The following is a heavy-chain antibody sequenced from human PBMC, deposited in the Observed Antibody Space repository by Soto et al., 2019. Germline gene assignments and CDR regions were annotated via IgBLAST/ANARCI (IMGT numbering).Heavy chain of an antibody. V-gene: IGHV3-33*01. J-gene: IGHJ5*02. CDR2: IWYDGSNK. CDR1: GFTFSSYG. D-gene: IGHD1-26*01. CDR3: ARETRENWFDP. Sequence: GGSLRLSCAASGFTFSSYGMHWVRQAPGKGLEWVAVIWYDGSNKYYADSVKGRFTISRDNSKNTLYLQMNSLRAEDTAVYYCARETRENWFDPWGQGTLVTVSS.